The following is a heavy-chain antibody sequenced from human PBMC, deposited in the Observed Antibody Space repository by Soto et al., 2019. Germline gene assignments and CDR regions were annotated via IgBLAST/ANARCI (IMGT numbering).Heavy chain of an antibody. CDR3: ARDRSGYDQTPDY. CDR2: ASPDGTST. Sequence: EAQLVESGGGLVQPGGSLRLSCAASGFTFSSFWMHWVRQAPGKGLEWVSRASPDGTSTSYAGSVKGRFTISRDNSKNTLYLQMNSLRAEDTAVYYCARDRSGYDQTPDYWGQGTLVTVSS. D-gene: IGHD5-12*01. J-gene: IGHJ4*02. V-gene: IGHV3-74*01. CDR1: GFTFSSFW.